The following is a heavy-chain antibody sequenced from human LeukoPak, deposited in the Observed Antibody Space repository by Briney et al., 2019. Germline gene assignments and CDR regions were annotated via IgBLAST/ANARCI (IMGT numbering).Heavy chain of an antibody. J-gene: IGHJ6*02. CDR1: GDSVSSNSAA. D-gene: IGHD5-12*01. CDR2: TYYRSKWYN. Sequence: SQTHSLTCAISGDSVSSNSAAWNWIRQSPSRGLEWLGRTYYRSKWYNDYAVSVKSRITINPDTSKNQFSLQLNSVTPEDTAVYYCARDRVATRVDYYYYYGMDVWGQGTTVTVSS. CDR3: ARDRVATRVDYYYYYGMDV. V-gene: IGHV6-1*01.